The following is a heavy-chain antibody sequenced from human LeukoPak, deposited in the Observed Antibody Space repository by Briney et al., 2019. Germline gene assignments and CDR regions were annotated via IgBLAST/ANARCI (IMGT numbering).Heavy chain of an antibody. D-gene: IGHD6-19*01. CDR2: ISSSSSYI. J-gene: IGHJ3*02. V-gene: IGHV3-21*01. CDR1: GFTFSSYS. CDR3: ARDPGIAVAGSSGDAFDI. Sequence: GGSLRLSCAASGFTFSSYSMNWVRQAPGKGLEWVSSISSSSSYIYYADSVKGRFTISRDNAKNSLYLQMNSLRAEDTAVYYCARDPGIAVAGSSGDAFDIWGQGTMVTVSS.